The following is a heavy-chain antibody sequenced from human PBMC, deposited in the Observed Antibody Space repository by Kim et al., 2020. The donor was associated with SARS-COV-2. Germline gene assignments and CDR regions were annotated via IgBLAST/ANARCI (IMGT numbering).Heavy chain of an antibody. D-gene: IGHD3-3*01. J-gene: IGHJ6*02. CDR2: IWYDGSNK. CDR1: GFTFSSYG. V-gene: IGHV3-33*01. CDR3: ARGANRALGDFWSGYFPRYYYGMDV. Sequence: GGSLRLSCAASGFTFSSYGMHWVRQAPGKGLEWVAVIWYDGSNKYYADSVKGRFTISRDNSKNTLYLQMNSLRAEDTAVYYCARGANRALGDFWSGYFPRYYYGMDVWGQGTTVTVSS.